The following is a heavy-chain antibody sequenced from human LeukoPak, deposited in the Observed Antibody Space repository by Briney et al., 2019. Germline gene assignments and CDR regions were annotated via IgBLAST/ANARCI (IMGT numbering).Heavy chain of an antibody. CDR3: ARVKTKVTTLGWFDP. V-gene: IGHV1-18*01. J-gene: IGHJ5*02. CDR2: ISAYNGNT. Sequence: ASVKVSCKASGYTFTSYGISWVRQAPGQGLEWMGWISAYNGNTNYAQKLQGRVTMTTDTSTSTAYMELRSLRSDDTAVYYCARVKTKVTTLGWFDPWGQGTLVTVSS. D-gene: IGHD4-17*01. CDR1: GYTFTSYG.